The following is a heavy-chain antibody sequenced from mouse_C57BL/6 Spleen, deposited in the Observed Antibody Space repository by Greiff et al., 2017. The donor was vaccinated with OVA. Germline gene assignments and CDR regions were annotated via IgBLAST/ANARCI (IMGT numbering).Heavy chain of an antibody. J-gene: IGHJ2*01. CDR2: IDPNSGST. CDR1: GYTFTSYW. Sequence: QVQLKQPGAELVKPGASVKLSCKASGYTFTSYWMHWVKQRPGRGLEWIGRIDPNSGSTKYNEKFKSKATLTADKPSNTAYMQLSSLTSEDSAVYYCARNWDVGFDYWGQGTTLTVSS. D-gene: IGHD4-1*01. V-gene: IGHV1-72*01. CDR3: ARNWDVGFDY.